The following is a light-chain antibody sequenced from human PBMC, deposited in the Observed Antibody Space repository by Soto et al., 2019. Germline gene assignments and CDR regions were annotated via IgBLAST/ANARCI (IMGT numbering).Light chain of an antibody. J-gene: IGKJ4*01. CDR2: GAS. CDR3: HQYDSSPLT. CDR1: QSVSTNY. Sequence: EIVLTQSPGTLSLSPGDRVTLSCRASQSVSTNYFSWYQQKPGQAPRLLIYGASSRATGIPDRFSGSGSGTDFTLTISRLEPEDFAVYYCHQYDSSPLTFGGGTKVEIK. V-gene: IGKV3-20*01.